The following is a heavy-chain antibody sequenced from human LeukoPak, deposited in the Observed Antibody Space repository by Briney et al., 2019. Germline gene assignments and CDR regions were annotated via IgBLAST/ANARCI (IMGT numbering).Heavy chain of an antibody. CDR2: IYHSGST. J-gene: IGHJ5*02. Sequence: SETLSLTCTVSGGSISSGSYYWSWIRQPAGKGLEWIGSIYHSGSTYYNPSLKSRVTISVDTSKNQFSLKLSSVTAADTAVYYCARDSSSSYPGPWGQGTLVTVSS. D-gene: IGHD6-13*01. CDR1: GGSISSGSYY. V-gene: IGHV4-39*07. CDR3: ARDSSSSYPGP.